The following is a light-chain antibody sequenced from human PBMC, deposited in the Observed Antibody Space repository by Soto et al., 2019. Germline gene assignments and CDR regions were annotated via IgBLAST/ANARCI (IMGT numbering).Light chain of an antibody. J-gene: IGLJ2*01. CDR1: SSNIGNNY. CDR2: DNN. Sequence: QSALTQPPSVSAAPGQKVTISCSASSSNIGNNYVSWYQQLPGTAPKLLIYDNNKRPSGIPDRFSGSKSGTSATLGITGLQTGDEADYYCGTWDSSLSAGVVFGGGTKVTVL. V-gene: IGLV1-51*01. CDR3: GTWDSSLSAGVV.